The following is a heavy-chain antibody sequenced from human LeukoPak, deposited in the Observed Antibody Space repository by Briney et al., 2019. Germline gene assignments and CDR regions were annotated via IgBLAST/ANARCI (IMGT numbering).Heavy chain of an antibody. V-gene: IGHV1-69*13. CDR2: IIPIFGTA. CDR1: GGTFSSYA. D-gene: IGHD3-22*01. J-gene: IGHJ4*02. CDR3: ARGEDYYDSSGYSR. Sequence: SVKVSCKASGGTFSSYAISWVRQAPGQGLEWMGGIIPIFGTANYAQKFQGRVTITADESTSTAYMELSSLRSEDTAVYYCARGEDYYDSSGYSRWGQGTLVTVSS.